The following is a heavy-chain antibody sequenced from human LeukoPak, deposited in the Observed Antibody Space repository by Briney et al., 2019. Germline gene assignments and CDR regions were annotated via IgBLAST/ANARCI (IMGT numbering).Heavy chain of an antibody. Sequence: SETLSLTCTVSGGSISSYYWSWIRQPPGKGLEWIGYIYYSGSTNYNPSLKSRVTISVDTSKNQFSLKLSSVTAADPAVYYCARVDTAMVTPFDYWGQGTLVTVSS. CDR1: GGSISSYY. CDR3: ARVDTAMVTPFDY. V-gene: IGHV4-59*01. J-gene: IGHJ4*02. CDR2: IYYSGST. D-gene: IGHD5-18*01.